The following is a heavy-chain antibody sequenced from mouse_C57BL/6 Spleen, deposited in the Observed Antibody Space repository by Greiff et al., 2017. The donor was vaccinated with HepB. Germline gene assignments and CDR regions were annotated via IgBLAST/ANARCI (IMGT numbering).Heavy chain of an antibody. Sequence: QVQLKESGAELVRPGTSVKVSCKASGYAFTNYLIEWVKQRPGQGLEWIGVINPGSGGTNYNEKFKGKATLTADKSSSTAYMQLSSLTSEDSAVYFCARSLTGSDWYFDVGGTGTTVTVSS. CDR1: GYAFTNYL. J-gene: IGHJ1*03. V-gene: IGHV1-54*01. CDR3: ARSLTGSDWYFDV. D-gene: IGHD4-1*01. CDR2: INPGSGGT.